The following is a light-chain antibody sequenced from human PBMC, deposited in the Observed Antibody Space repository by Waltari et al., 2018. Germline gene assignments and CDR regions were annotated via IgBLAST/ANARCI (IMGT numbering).Light chain of an antibody. CDR2: DAS. Sequence: EIVLTQSPATLSLSPGERATLSCRTSQSVSSYLAWYQQKPGQAPRLLIYDASNRATGHPARFSGSGCGTDFTLTISSLEPEDFAVYYCQQRSNWPWTFGQGTKLEIK. CDR3: QQRSNWPWT. CDR1: QSVSSY. V-gene: IGKV3-11*01. J-gene: IGKJ2*02.